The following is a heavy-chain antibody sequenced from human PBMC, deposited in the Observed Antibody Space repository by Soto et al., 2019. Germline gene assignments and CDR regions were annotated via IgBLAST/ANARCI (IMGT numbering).Heavy chain of an antibody. CDR3: ARRALPQCINGVCYKDGFWDY. CDR2: IYYSGTT. CDR1: GGSVSSGGYY. V-gene: IGHV4-31*03. D-gene: IGHD2-8*01. Sequence: QVQLQESGPGLVKPSQTLSLTCTVSGGSVSSGGYYWSWIRQHPGTGLEWIGYIYYSGTTYFNPSLKSRASISLDTSKKELSLKLTSVTAADTAVYYCARRALPQCINGVCYKDGFWDYWGQGALVTVSS. J-gene: IGHJ4*02.